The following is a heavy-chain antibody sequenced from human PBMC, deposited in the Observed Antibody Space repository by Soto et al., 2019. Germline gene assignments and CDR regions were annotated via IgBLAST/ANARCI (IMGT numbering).Heavy chain of an antibody. CDR1: GGSISSYY. CDR3: ARDRGEYSSRYDGFDI. CDR2: IYYSGST. D-gene: IGHD6-6*01. V-gene: IGHV4-59*01. J-gene: IGHJ3*02. Sequence: SEPLSLTCTVSGGSISSYYWSWIRQPPGKGLEWIGYIYYSGSTNYNPSLKSRVTISVDTSKNQFSLKLSSVTAADTAVYYCARDRGEYSSRYDGFDIWGQGTRVTVSS.